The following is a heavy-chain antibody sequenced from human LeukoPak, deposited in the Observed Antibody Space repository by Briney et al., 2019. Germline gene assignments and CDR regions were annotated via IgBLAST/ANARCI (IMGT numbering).Heavy chain of an antibody. J-gene: IGHJ6*02. CDR3: ARARYCSGGSCYRAHYYYYGMDV. V-gene: IGHV4-34*01. Sequence: SETLSLTCAVSGGSFSGYYWSWIRQPPGKGLEWIGEINHSGSTNYNPSLKSRVTISVDTSKNQFSLMLSSVTAADTAVYYCARARYCSGGSCYRAHYYYYGMDVWGQGTTVTVSS. CDR2: INHSGST. CDR1: GGSFSGYY. D-gene: IGHD2-15*01.